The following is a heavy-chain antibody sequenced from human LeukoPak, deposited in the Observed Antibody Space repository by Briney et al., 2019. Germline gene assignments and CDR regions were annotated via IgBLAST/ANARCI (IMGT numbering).Heavy chain of an antibody. V-gene: IGHV3-11*01. CDR1: RFTFSDYY. CDR2: IGTSDTHT. J-gene: IGHJ4*02. CDR3: ARDGRLDY. Sequence: GGSLRLSCVASRFTFSDYYMSWIHQAPGKGLEWISYIGTSDTHTYYADSVKGRFTISRDNAKNSLLLQMDSLTADDTAMYYCARDGRLDYWGQGTLVTVSS.